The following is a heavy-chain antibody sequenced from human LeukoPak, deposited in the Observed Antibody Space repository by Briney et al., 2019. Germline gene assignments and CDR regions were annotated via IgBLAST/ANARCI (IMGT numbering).Heavy chain of an antibody. D-gene: IGHD6-13*01. V-gene: IGHV3-9*01. J-gene: IGHJ4*02. CDR1: GFIFDDYA. Sequence: PGRSLRLSCAASGFIFDDYAMHWVRQAPGKGLEWVSGISWNSGSIGYADSVKGRFTISRDNAKNTLYLQMNSLRAEDTAVYYCAREAAAFDYWGQGTLVTVSS. CDR3: AREAAAFDY. CDR2: ISWNSGSI.